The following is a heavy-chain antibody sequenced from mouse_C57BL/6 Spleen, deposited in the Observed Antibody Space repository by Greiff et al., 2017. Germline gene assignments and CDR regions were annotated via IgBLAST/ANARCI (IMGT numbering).Heavy chain of an antibody. CDR2: ISDGGSYT. CDR1: GFTFSSYA. D-gene: IGHD2-1*01. V-gene: IGHV5-4*01. J-gene: IGHJ1*03. CDR3: AREGGNYEGYWYFDV. Sequence: EVKLVESGGGLVKPGGSLKLSCAASGFTFSSYAMSWVRQTPEKRLEWVATISDGGSYTYYPDNVKGRFTISRDNAKNNLYLQMSHLKSEDTAMYDCAREGGNYEGYWYFDVWGTGTTVTVSS.